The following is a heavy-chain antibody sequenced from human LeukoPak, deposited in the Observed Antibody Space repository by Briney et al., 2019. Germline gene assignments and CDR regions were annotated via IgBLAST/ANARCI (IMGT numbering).Heavy chain of an antibody. CDR3: VRGPYGSGSYT. V-gene: IGHV3-33*01. CDR2: IWYDGSNK. D-gene: IGHD3-10*01. Sequence: GGSLRLSCAASGFTFSSYGMHWVRQAPGKGLEWVAAIWYDGSNKYYADSVKGRFTISRDNSKNTLYLQTNSLRAEDTAVYYCVRGPYGSGSYTWDQGTLVTVSS. CDR1: GFTFSSYG. J-gene: IGHJ5*02.